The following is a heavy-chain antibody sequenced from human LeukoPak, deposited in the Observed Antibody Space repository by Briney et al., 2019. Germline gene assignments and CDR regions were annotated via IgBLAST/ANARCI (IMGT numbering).Heavy chain of an antibody. D-gene: IGHD3-22*01. J-gene: IGHJ4*02. Sequence: HSGGSLRLSCAASGFTVSSNYMSWVRQAPGKGLEWVSVIYSGGSTYYADSVKGRFTISRDNYKNTLYLQMNSQRAEDTAVYYCSRGYYGDDWGQGTLVTVCS. CDR2: IYSGGST. CDR3: SRGYYGDD. CDR1: GFTVSSNY. V-gene: IGHV3-53*01.